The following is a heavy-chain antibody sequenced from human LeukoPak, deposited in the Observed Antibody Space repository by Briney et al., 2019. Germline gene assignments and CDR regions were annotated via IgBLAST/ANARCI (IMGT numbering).Heavy chain of an antibody. J-gene: IGHJ4*02. CDR3: ARDQSRYGGNYDY. Sequence: SETLSLTCSVSGGSISPYYWSWIRQPPGKGLEWIGYIYYSGSTNYNPSLKSRVTISVDTSKNQFSLKLSSVTAADTAVYYCARDQSRYGGNYDYWGQGTLVTVSS. CDR2: IYYSGST. CDR1: GGSISPYY. D-gene: IGHD4-23*01. V-gene: IGHV4-59*01.